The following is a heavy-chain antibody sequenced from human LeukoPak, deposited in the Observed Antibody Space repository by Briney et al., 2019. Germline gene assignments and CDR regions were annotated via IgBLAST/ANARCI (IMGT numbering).Heavy chain of an antibody. CDR2: ISYDGSNK. V-gene: IGHV3-30-3*01. Sequence: GGSLRLSCAASGFTFSSYAMHWVRQAPGKGLEWVAVISYDGSNKYYADSVKGRFTISRDNSKNTLYLQMNSLRAEDTAVYYCARDPSAPYYDILTGHRDDAFDIWGQGTMVTVSS. CDR1: GFTFSSYA. J-gene: IGHJ3*02. D-gene: IGHD3-9*01. CDR3: ARDPSAPYYDILTGHRDDAFDI.